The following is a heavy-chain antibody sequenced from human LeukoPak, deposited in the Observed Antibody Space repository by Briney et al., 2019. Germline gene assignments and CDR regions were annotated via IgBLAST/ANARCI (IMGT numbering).Heavy chain of an antibody. CDR1: GGSIRSSGYY. J-gene: IGHJ4*02. CDR2: IYYSGST. CDR3: ARRSWIKLWYAFDF. D-gene: IGHD5-18*01. Sequence: SETLSLTCTVSGGSIRSSGYYWGWIRQPPGKGPEWIGSIYYSGSTYYNPSLKSRVFISVDTSRNQFSLKLNSVTAADTALYYCARRSWIKLWYAFDFWGQGTLVTVSS. V-gene: IGHV4-39*01.